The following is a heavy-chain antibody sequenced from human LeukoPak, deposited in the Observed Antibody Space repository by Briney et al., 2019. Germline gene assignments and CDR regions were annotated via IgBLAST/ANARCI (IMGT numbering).Heavy chain of an antibody. CDR3: ARVVSSGSLWSSGWFDP. V-gene: IGHV3-48*03. CDR2: ISSSGSTI. Sequence: RGGSLRLSCAPSGFTFSSYEMNWVRQAPGKGLEWVSYISSSGSTIYYADSVRGLFTISRDNAKNSLYLQMNSLRAEDTAVYYCARVVSSGSLWSSGWFDPWGQGTLVTVSS. CDR1: GFTFSSYE. D-gene: IGHD3-10*01. J-gene: IGHJ5*02.